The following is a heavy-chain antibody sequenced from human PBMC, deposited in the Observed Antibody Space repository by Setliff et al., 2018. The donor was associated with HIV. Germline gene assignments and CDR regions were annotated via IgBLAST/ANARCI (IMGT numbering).Heavy chain of an antibody. CDR1: GGSFSSYY. Sequence: PSETLSLTCAVYGGSFSSYYWSWIRQPPGKGLEWIGEINHGGSTNYNPSLKSRVTISVDTSKNQFSLKVSSVTAADTAVYYCARERSLITNRRYFDSWGQGTQVTVSS. CDR3: ARERSLITNRRYFDS. CDR2: INHGGST. D-gene: IGHD1-1*01. J-gene: IGHJ4*02. V-gene: IGHV4-34*01.